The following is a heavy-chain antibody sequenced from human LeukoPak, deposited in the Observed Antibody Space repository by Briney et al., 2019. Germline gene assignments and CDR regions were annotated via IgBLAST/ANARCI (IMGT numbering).Heavy chain of an antibody. Sequence: SETLSLTCTVSGGSISSYYWSWIRQPPGKGLEWIGYIYYSGSTNYNPSLKSRVTISVDTSKNQFSLKLSSVTAADTAVYYCAREGPDYGGNSVYFDYWGQGTLVTVSS. J-gene: IGHJ4*02. V-gene: IGHV4-59*01. CDR1: GGSISSYY. D-gene: IGHD4-23*01. CDR3: AREGPDYGGNSVYFDY. CDR2: IYYSGST.